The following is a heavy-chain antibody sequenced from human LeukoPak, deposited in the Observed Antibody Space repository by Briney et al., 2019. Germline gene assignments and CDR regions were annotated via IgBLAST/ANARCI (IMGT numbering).Heavy chain of an antibody. CDR1: GLPFSGYG. V-gene: IGHV3-30*02. D-gene: IGHD5-12*01. Sequence: GGSLRLSCAASGLPFSGYGMHWVRHAPGKGLGWVAFIEYDGNNKYYAASEKGRFTVSIDNSNIRLFLQMSSLRAEDTAVYYCAKDTPWLVFDYWGQGTLVTVSS. CDR2: IEYDGNNK. CDR3: AKDTPWLVFDY. J-gene: IGHJ4*02.